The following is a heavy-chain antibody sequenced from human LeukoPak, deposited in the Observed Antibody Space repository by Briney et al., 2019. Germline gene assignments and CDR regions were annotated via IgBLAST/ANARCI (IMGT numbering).Heavy chain of an antibody. D-gene: IGHD2-15*01. J-gene: IGHJ6*02. CDR2: ISYDVSNK. CDR3: AKYCSGGSCPYYYYYGMDV. Sequence: PGRSLRLSCAASGFTFSSYAMHWVRQAPGKGLEWVAVISYDVSNKYYADSVKGRFTISRDNSKNTLYLQMNSLRAEDTAVYYCAKYCSGGSCPYYYYYGMDVWGQGTTVTVSS. V-gene: IGHV3-30*04. CDR1: GFTFSSYA.